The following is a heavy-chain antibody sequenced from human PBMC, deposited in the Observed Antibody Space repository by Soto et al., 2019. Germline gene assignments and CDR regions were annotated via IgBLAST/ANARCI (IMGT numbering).Heavy chain of an antibody. CDR3: ARDGGSGVEMATITGY. CDR1: GFTFSSYA. V-gene: IGHV3-30-3*01. CDR2: ISYDGSNK. Sequence: QVQLVESGGGVVQPGRSLRLSCAASGFTFSSYAMHWVRQAPGKGLEWVAVISYDGSNKYYADSVKGRFTISRDNSKNTLYLQMNSLRAEDTAVYYCARDGGSGVEMATITGYWGQGTLVTVSS. D-gene: IGHD5-12*01. J-gene: IGHJ4*02.